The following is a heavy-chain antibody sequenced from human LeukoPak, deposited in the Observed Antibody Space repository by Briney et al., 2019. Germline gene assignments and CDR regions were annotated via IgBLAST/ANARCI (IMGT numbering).Heavy chain of an antibody. CDR3: ARAPAFLLWFGELLGALDI. CDR1: GGTFSSYA. J-gene: IGHJ3*02. D-gene: IGHD3-10*01. Sequence: SVKVSCKASGGTFSSYAISWVRQAPGQGLEWMGGIIPIFGTANYAQKFQGRVTITADESTSTAYMELSSLRSEDTAVYYCARAPAFLLWFGELLGALDIWGQGTMVTVSS. V-gene: IGHV1-69*13. CDR2: IIPIFGTA.